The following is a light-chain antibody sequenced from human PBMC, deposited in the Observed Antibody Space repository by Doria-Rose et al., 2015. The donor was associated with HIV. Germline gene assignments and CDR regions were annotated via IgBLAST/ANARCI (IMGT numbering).Light chain of an antibody. V-gene: IGLV2-14*01. CDR1: SDDVGGYNY. Sequence: QPVLTQPASVSGSPGQSITISCTGTSDDVGGYNYVSWYQQHPGKAPKLVIYTVTARPSGVSNRFSGSKSGNTASLTISGLQAEDEADYYCSSYTSDITWVFGGGTKLTV. J-gene: IGLJ3*02. CDR2: TVT. CDR3: SSYTSDITWV.